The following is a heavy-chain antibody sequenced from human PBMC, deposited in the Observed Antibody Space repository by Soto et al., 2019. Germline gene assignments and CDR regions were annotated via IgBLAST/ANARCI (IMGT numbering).Heavy chain of an antibody. CDR3: ARDRGPSSGYYPYWFDP. CDR2: IIPIFGTA. J-gene: IGHJ5*01. V-gene: IGHV1-69*13. Sequence: GASVKVSCKASGGTFSSYAISWVRQAPGQGLEWMGGIIPIFGTANYAQKFRGRVTITADESTSTAYMELSSLRSEDTAVYYCARDRGPSSGYYPYWFDPWGKGTLVTVSS. CDR1: GGTFSSYA. D-gene: IGHD3-22*01.